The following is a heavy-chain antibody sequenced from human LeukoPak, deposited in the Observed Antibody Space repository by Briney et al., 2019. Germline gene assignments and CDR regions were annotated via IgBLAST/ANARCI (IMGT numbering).Heavy chain of an antibody. J-gene: IGHJ4*02. V-gene: IGHV3-23*01. Sequence: GGSLRLSCAASGFTFSSYAMSWVRQAPGKGLEWVSAISGSGGNTYYADSVKGRFTISRDNSKNTLYLQMNSLRAEDTAVYYCAKGDYGDPIFDYWGQGTLVTVSS. CDR3: AKGDYGDPIFDY. CDR2: ISGSGGNT. CDR1: GFTFSSYA. D-gene: IGHD4-17*01.